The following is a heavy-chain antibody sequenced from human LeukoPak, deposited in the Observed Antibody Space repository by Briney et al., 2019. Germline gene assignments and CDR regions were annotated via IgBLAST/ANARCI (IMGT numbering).Heavy chain of an antibody. V-gene: IGHV4-39*07. CDR2: MYYRGNT. CDR3: ARERGSSSPDY. D-gene: IGHD6-6*01. CDR1: GGSISSITYY. Sequence: PSETLSLTCTVSGGSISSITYYWGWIRQPPGKGLEWVGHMYYRGNTFYNPSLKSRVTISVDTSKNQFSLKLRSVTAADTAVYYCARERGSSSPDYWGQGTLVTVSS. J-gene: IGHJ4*02.